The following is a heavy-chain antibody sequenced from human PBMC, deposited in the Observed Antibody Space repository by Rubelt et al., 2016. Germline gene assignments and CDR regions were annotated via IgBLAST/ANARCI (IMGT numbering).Heavy chain of an antibody. CDR2: INHTGST. CDR3: ARGNTIFGGGRPFDY. D-gene: IGHD3-3*01. J-gene: IGHJ4*02. V-gene: IGHV4-34*02. CDR1: GGSFSGYY. Sequence: QVQLQQWGAGLLKPSQTLSLTCAVYGGSFSGYYWSWIRQPPGKGLKWIGEINHTGSTNYNPSLKSQVTISVDTSKNKFSLKLSSVTAADTAVYYCARGNTIFGGGRPFDYWGQGTLVTVSS.